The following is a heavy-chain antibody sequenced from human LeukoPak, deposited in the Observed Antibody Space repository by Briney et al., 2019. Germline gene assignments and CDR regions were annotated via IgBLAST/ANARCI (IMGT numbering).Heavy chain of an antibody. V-gene: IGHV4-39*07. CDR1: GGSISSSSYY. J-gene: IGHJ4*02. CDR3: ARDFGLWQHPAFDY. D-gene: IGHD6-13*01. Sequence: SETLSLTCTVSGGSISSSSYYWGWIRQPPGKGLEWIGSIYYSGSTYYNPSLKSRVTISVDTSKNQFSLKLSSVTAADTAVYYCARDFGLWQHPAFDYWGQGTLVTVSS. CDR2: IYYSGST.